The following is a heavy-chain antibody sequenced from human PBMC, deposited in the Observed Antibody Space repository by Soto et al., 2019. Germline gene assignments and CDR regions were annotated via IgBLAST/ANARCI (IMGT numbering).Heavy chain of an antibody. CDR2: ISGSGEST. CDR3: AKDGVAVATPYSYYFDY. CDR1: GFTFSIYS. V-gene: IGHV3-23*01. Sequence: EVQLLESGGGLVQPGGSLRLSCAASGFTFSIYSMSWVRQAPGKGLEWVSVISGSGESTYYADSVEGRFTISRDNSKNTLYLQMNSLRAEDTAVYYCAKDGVAVATPYSYYFDYWGQGTLVTVSS. D-gene: IGHD6-19*01. J-gene: IGHJ4*02.